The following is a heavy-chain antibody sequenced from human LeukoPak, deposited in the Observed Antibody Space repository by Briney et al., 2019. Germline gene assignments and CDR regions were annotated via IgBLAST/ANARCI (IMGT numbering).Heavy chain of an antibody. CDR3: AKDISDDSSGSSFDY. D-gene: IGHD3-22*01. CDR1: GFTFSSYA. Sequence: AGGSLRLSCAASGFTFSSYAMSWVRQAPRKGLEWVSAISGSGGSTYYADSVKGRFTISRDNAKNSLYLQMNSLRAEDMALYYCAKDISDDSSGSSFDYWGQGTLVTVSS. V-gene: IGHV3-23*01. J-gene: IGHJ4*02. CDR2: ISGSGGST.